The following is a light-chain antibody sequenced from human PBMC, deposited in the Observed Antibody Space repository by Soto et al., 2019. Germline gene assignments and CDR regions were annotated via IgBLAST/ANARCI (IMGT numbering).Light chain of an antibody. CDR1: SSDVGGYNF. Sequence: QSALTQPASVSGSPGQSITISCTGTSSDVGGYNFVSWYQHHPGKAPKLMIYEVSNRPSGVSNRFSGSIYGSTASLTISGLQAEDEADYYCSSYTSRSTYVFGSGTKLTVL. J-gene: IGLJ1*01. CDR2: EVS. V-gene: IGLV2-14*01. CDR3: SSYTSRSTYV.